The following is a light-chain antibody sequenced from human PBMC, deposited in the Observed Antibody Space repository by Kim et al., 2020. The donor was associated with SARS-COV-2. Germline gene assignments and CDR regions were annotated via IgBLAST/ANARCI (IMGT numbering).Light chain of an antibody. CDR3: NSRDSSGNPRWV. V-gene: IGLV3-19*01. CDR2: GKN. J-gene: IGLJ3*02. CDR1: SLRHYY. Sequence: GQTVRITSQVESLRHYYASWYQQKPGQAPVLVIYGKNNRPSGIPDRFSGSSSGNTASLTITGAQAEDEADYYCNSRDSSGNPRWVFGGGTQLTVL.